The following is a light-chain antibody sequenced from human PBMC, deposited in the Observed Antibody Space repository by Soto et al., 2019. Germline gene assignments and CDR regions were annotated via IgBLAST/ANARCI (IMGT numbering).Light chain of an antibody. CDR2: TNN. Sequence: QSVLTQPPSVSGTPGHKVSISCSGSTSNLGGNTVNWYQQLPGTAPRLLIYTNNQRPSGVPDRFSGSKSGTSASLAISDPRSEDEAVFYCAAWDDSLNAVVFGGGTKVTVL. V-gene: IGLV1-44*01. CDR1: TSNLGGNT. J-gene: IGLJ2*01. CDR3: AAWDDSLNAVV.